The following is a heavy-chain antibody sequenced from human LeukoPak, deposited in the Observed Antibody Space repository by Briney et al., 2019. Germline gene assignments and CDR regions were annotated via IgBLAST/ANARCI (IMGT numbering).Heavy chain of an antibody. Sequence: PAGGSLRLSCAASGFTFSSYEMNWVRQAPGKGLEWVSYISSSGSTIYYADSVKGRFTISRDNAKNSLYLQMNSLRAEDTAVYYCARDRLYYYDSSGKFDYWGQGTLVTVSS. CDR1: GFTFSSYE. J-gene: IGHJ4*02. CDR2: ISSSGSTI. CDR3: ARDRLYYYDSSGKFDY. V-gene: IGHV3-48*03. D-gene: IGHD3-22*01.